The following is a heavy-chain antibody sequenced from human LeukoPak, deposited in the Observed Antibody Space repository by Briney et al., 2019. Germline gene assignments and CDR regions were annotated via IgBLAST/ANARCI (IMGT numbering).Heavy chain of an antibody. Sequence: GGSLRLSCAASAFTFSTYNMNWVRQAPGKGLEWVSSISSSSSYIYYADSVKGRFTISRDNAKNSLYLQMNSLRAEDTAVYYCARVRKDYGGNSGSAFDIWGQGTMVTVSS. J-gene: IGHJ3*02. CDR2: ISSSSSYI. CDR1: AFTFSTYN. V-gene: IGHV3-21*01. D-gene: IGHD4-23*01. CDR3: ARVRKDYGGNSGSAFDI.